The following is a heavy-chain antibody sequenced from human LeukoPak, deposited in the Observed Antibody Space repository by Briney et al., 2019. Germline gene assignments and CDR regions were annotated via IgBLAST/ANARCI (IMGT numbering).Heavy chain of an antibody. CDR2: ISSSGTTI. CDR3: ARATEYQLLYFDY. D-gene: IGHD2-2*01. V-gene: IGHV3-11*01. CDR1: GFTFSDYY. J-gene: IGHJ4*02. Sequence: PGGSLRLSCAASGFTFSDYYMSWIRQAPGKGLEWVSYISSSGTTIYYADSVKGRFTISRDNAKNSLYLQMNSLRAEDTAVYYCARATEYQLLYFDYRGQGTLVTVSS.